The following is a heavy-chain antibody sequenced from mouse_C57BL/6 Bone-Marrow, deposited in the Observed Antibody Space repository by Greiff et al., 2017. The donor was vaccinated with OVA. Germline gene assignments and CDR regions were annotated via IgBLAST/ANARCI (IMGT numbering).Heavy chain of an antibody. CDR2: ISGGGGNT. D-gene: IGHD2-1*01. V-gene: IGHV5-9*01. Sequence: EVKLMESGGGLVKPGGSLKLSCAASGFTFSSYTMSWVRQTPDKRLEWVATISGGGGNTYYPDSVKGRFTISRDNAKNTLYLQMSSLRSEDTALYYCARRYGNYDFDYWGQGTTLTVSS. CDR1: GFTFSSYT. J-gene: IGHJ2*01. CDR3: ARRYGNYDFDY.